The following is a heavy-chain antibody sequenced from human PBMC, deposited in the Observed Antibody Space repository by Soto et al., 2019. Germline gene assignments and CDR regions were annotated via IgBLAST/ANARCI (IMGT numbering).Heavy chain of an antibody. V-gene: IGHV4-61*01. J-gene: IGHJ4*02. CDR3: ARAFGLRYFDWDLGKRYYFDY. CDR2: IYYSGST. Sequence: SETLSLTCTVSGGSVSSGSYYWSWIRQPPGKGLEWIGYIYYSGSTNYNPSLKSRVTISVDTSKNQFSLKLSSVTAADTAVYYCARAFGLRYFDWDLGKRYYFDYWGQGTLVTVSS. CDR1: GGSVSSGSYY. D-gene: IGHD3-9*01.